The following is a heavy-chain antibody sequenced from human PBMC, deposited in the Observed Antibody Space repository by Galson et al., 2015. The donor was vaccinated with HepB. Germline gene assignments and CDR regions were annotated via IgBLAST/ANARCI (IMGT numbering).Heavy chain of an antibody. CDR1: GFTFSSYA. D-gene: IGHD1-26*01. CDR3: ARGPTTGNWFDP. CDR2: ISYDGSNK. J-gene: IGHJ5*02. V-gene: IGHV3-30-3*01. Sequence: LRLSCAASGFTFSSYAMHWVRQAPGKGLEWVAVISYDGSNKYYADSVKGRFTISRDNSKNTLYLQMNSLRAEDTAVYYCARGPTTGNWFDPWGQGTLVTVSS.